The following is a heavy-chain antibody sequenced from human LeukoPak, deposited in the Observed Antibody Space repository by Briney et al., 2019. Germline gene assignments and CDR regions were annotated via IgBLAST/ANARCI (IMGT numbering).Heavy chain of an antibody. CDR3: ARVSRMLGTSTLDN. D-gene: IGHD1-26*01. CDR2: IIPILGIA. V-gene: IGHV1-69*04. CDR1: GGTFSSYA. Sequence: SVKVSCKASGGTFSSYAISWVRQAPGQGLEWMGRIIPILGIANYAQKFQGRVTITADKSTSTAYMELSSLRSEDTAVYYCARVSRMLGTSTLDNWGQGTLVTVSS. J-gene: IGHJ4*02.